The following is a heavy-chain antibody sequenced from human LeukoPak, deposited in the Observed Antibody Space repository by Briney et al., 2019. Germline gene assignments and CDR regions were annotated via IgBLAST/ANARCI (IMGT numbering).Heavy chain of an antibody. D-gene: IGHD3-22*01. J-gene: IGHJ3*02. CDR3: ARHYLYYYDSSGYDAFDI. V-gene: IGHV5-10-1*01. Sequence: GESLKISCKGSGYSFTSYWISWVRQVPGKGLEWMGRIDPSDSYTNYSPSFQGHVTISADKSISTAYLQWSSLKASDTAMYYCARHYLYYYDSSGYDAFDIWGQGTMVTVSS. CDR2: IDPSDSYT. CDR1: GYSFTSYW.